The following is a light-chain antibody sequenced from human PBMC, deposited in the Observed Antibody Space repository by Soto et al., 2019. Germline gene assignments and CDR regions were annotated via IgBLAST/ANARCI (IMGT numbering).Light chain of an antibody. CDR3: VLYMGSGIWV. CDR1: SGSVSSSNY. J-gene: IGLJ3*02. V-gene: IGLV8-61*01. CDR2: STN. Sequence: QTVVTQEPSFSVSPGRTVTLTCALSSGSVSSSNYPSWYQQTPGQAPRTLIYSTNTRSSGVPDRFSGSILGNKAALTITGAQADDESDYFCVLYMGSGIWVFGGGTKLTVL.